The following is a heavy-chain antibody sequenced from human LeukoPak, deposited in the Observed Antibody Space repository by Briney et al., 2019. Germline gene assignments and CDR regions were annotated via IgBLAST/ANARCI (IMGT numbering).Heavy chain of an antibody. J-gene: IGHJ3*02. CDR3: ARAASHAFDI. CDR1: GFTFSSYC. D-gene: IGHD2-15*01. Sequence: GGSLRLSCAASGFTFSSYCMNWVRQAPGKGLEWVSYISSSGSTIYYADSVKGRFTISRDNAKNSLYLQMNSLRAEDTAVYYCARAASHAFDIWGQGTMVTVSS. CDR2: ISSSGSTI. V-gene: IGHV3-48*04.